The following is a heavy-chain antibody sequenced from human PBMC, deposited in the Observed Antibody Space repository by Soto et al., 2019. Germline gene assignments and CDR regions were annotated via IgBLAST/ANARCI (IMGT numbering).Heavy chain of an antibody. CDR2: ISASGAYT. D-gene: IGHD6-6*01. J-gene: IGHJ4*02. CDR1: GFTFSSYA. V-gene: IGHV3-23*01. CDR3: AKEVIAARPYYFDY. Sequence: GGSLRLSCAASGFTFSSYAVSWARQTPGKGLEWVSTISASGAYTYYADSVKGRFTISRDNSKNTLYLQMRSLRAGDTATYYCAKEVIAARPYYFDYWGQGTPVTVSS.